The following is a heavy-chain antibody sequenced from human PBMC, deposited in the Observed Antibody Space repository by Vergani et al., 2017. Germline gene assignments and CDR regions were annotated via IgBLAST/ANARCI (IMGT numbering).Heavy chain of an antibody. CDR2: INHSGGT. D-gene: IGHD3-10*01. J-gene: IGHJ3*02. CDR3: ARDPMVRGVIGAFDI. CDR1: GNSISSDYY. V-gene: IGHV4-38-2*02. Sequence: QVQLQESGPGLVKPSETLSLTCSVSGNSISSDYYWGWIRQPPGKGLEWIGTINHSGGTSYNPSLKSRVTISVDTSKNQFSLKLTSVTAADTAVYYCARDPMVRGVIGAFDIWGLGTMVTVSS.